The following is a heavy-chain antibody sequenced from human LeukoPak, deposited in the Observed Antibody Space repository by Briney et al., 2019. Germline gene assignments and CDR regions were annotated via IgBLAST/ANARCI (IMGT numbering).Heavy chain of an antibody. V-gene: IGHV4-34*01. CDR3: ARGPDAFDI. CDR1: GGSFSGYY. Sequence: SETLSLTCAGYGGSFSGYYWSWIRQPPGKGLEWIGEINHSGSTNYNPSLKSRVTISVDTSKNQFSLKLSSVTAADTAVYYCARGPDAFDIWGQGTMVTVSS. J-gene: IGHJ3*02. CDR2: INHSGST.